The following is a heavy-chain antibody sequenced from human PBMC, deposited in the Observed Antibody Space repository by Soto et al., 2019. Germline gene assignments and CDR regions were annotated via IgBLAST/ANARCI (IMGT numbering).Heavy chain of an antibody. CDR3: TTVRADKLVVPRYYYYGMDV. Sequence: PGGSLRLSCAASGFTFSNAWMNWVRQAPGKGLEWVGRIKSKTDGGTTDYAAPVKGRFTISRDDSKNTLYLQMNSLKTEDTAVYYCTTVRADKLVVPRYYYYGMDVWGQGTTVTVSS. J-gene: IGHJ6*02. D-gene: IGHD2-15*01. CDR2: IKSKTDGGTT. V-gene: IGHV3-15*07. CDR1: GFTFSNAW.